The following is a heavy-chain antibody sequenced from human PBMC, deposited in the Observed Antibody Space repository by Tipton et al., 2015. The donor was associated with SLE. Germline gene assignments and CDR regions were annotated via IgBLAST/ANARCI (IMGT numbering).Heavy chain of an antibody. V-gene: IGHV4-34*01. CDR3: ARVLLGGFYYGMDV. D-gene: IGHD2-15*01. CDR1: GGSFSGYY. CDR2: INHSGST. J-gene: IGHJ6*02. Sequence: TLSLTCAVYGGSFSGYYWSWIRQPPGKGLEWIGEINHSGSTNYNPSLKSRVTISVDRSKNQFSLNLTSVTAADTAVYYCARVLLGGFYYGMDVWGQGTTVTVSS.